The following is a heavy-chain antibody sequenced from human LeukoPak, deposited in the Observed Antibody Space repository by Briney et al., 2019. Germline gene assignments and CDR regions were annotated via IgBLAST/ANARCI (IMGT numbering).Heavy chain of an antibody. V-gene: IGHV4-38-2*02. J-gene: IGHJ5*02. CDR1: AYSISSGYY. CDR3: ARDSGTTGEVKFDP. Sequence: SETLSLTCTVSAYSISSGYYWGWIRQPPGKGLECIGTIYHSGSTYYNPSLKSRVTISVDTSKNQFSLKLSSVTAADTAVYYCARDSGTTGEVKFDPWGQGTLVTVSS. D-gene: IGHD3-10*01. CDR2: IYHSGST.